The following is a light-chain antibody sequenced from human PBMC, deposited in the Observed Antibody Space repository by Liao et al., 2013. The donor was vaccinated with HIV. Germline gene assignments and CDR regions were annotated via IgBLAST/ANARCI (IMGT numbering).Light chain of an antibody. CDR3: QAWDSSFYV. CDR2: QGT. V-gene: IGLV3-1*01. J-gene: IGLJ1*01. Sequence: SYELTQPPSVSVSPGQTASITCSGDTLGDKYACWYQQKPGQSPVLVIYQGTKRPSGIPERFSGSNSGNTATLTISGTQAMDEADYYCQAWDSSFYVFGTGTKVTVL. CDR1: TLGDKY.